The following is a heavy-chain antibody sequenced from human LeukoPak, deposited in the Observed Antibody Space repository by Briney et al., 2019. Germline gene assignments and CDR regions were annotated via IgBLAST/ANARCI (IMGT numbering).Heavy chain of an antibody. J-gene: IGHJ4*02. D-gene: IGHD4-17*01. Sequence: PSETLSLTCAVSGVSFDDYYWSWVRQTPGKGLEWIGEINHSGYTNDSPSLKSRVTLSIDTSRKQFSLNLRSVTAADAGIYYCTRMTTGHDYWGQGTLVTVSS. V-gene: IGHV4-34*01. CDR1: GVSFDDYY. CDR2: INHSGYT. CDR3: TRMTTGHDY.